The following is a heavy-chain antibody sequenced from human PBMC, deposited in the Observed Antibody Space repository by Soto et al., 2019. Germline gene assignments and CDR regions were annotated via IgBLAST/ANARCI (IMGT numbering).Heavy chain of an antibody. CDR2: IRSKANSYAT. J-gene: IGHJ4*02. CDR3: TRHFYSSGYYTGPLFDY. Sequence: PGGSLRLSCAASGFTFSGSAMHWVRQASGKGLEWVGRIRSKANSYATAYAASVKGRFTISRDDSKNTAYLQMNSLKTEDTAVYYCTRHFYSSGYYTGPLFDYWGQGTLVTSPQ. D-gene: IGHD3-22*01. V-gene: IGHV3-73*01. CDR1: GFTFSGSA.